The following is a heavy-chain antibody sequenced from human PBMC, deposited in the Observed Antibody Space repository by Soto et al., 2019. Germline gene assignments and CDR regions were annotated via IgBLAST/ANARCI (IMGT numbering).Heavy chain of an antibody. D-gene: IGHD1-26*01. V-gene: IGHV3-9*01. Sequence: PGGSLRLSCAASGFTFDDYAMHWVRQAPGKGLEWVSGISWNSGSIGYADSVKGRFTISRDNAKNSLYLQMNSLRAEDTALYYCAKDIRSGSYLGGDYFDYWGQGTLVTVSS. J-gene: IGHJ4*02. CDR3: AKDIRSGSYLGGDYFDY. CDR2: ISWNSGSI. CDR1: GFTFDDYA.